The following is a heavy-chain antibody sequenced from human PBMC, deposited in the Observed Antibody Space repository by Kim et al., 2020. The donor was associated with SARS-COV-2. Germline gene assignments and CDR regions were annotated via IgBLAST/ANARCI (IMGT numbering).Heavy chain of an antibody. Sequence: YAQKFQERVTITRDMSTSTAYMVLSSLRAEDTAVYYCAAGTMVRGVINRYWGQGTLVTVSS. J-gene: IGHJ4*02. CDR3: AAGTMVRGVINRY. D-gene: IGHD3-10*01. V-gene: IGHV1-58*01.